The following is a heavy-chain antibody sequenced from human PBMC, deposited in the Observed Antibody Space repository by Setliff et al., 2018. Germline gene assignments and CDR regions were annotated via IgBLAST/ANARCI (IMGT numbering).Heavy chain of an antibody. J-gene: IGHJ6*03. V-gene: IGHV1-8*01. D-gene: IGHD3-10*01. CDR3: ARTGLLWFGELFHYYYYMDV. CDR1: GYTFTNYD. CDR2: MNPNSGNT. Sequence: ASVKVSCKASGYTFTNYDINWVRQATGQGLEWIGWMNPNSGNTGYAQKFQGRVTMTRDTAISTAYMELGSLRSEDTAVYYCARTGLLWFGELFHYYYYMDVWGKGTTVTVSS.